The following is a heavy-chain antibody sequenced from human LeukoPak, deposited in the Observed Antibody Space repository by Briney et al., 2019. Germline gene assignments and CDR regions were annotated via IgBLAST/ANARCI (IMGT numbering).Heavy chain of an antibody. CDR3: ARLAVAGTHGGDY. V-gene: IGHV4-34*01. CDR1: GGSSSVYN. Sequence: SETLSLTCAVYGGSSSVYNWRWIRQPPGKGLERIGEMHHSGNTNYNPSLKSRVTMSVDMSRNHFSLKVTSVTAADTAVYYCARLAVAGTHGGDYWGQGHLVTVSS. J-gene: IGHJ4*02. D-gene: IGHD6-19*01. CDR2: MHHSGNT.